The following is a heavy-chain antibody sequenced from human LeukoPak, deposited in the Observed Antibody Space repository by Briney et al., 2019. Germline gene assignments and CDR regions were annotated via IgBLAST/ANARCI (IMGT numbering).Heavy chain of an antibody. Sequence: SETLSLTCAVYGGSFSGYYWRWIRQPPGKGLEWIGEINHSGSTNYNPSLKSRVTISVDTSKNQFSLKLSSVTAADTAVYYCARHRLGPSREYQLYYYYYYMDVWGKGTTVTVSS. CDR2: INHSGST. V-gene: IGHV4-34*01. CDR1: GGSFSGYY. CDR3: ARHRLGPSREYQLYYYYYYMDV. D-gene: IGHD2-2*01. J-gene: IGHJ6*03.